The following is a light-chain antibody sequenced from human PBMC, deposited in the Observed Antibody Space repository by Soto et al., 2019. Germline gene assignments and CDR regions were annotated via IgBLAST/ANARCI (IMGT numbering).Light chain of an antibody. CDR1: QSVSSN. V-gene: IGKV3-15*01. Sequence: EIVMAQSPATLSVSPVERSTLSCRASQSVSSNLAWYQQKPGQAPRLLIYGASTRATGIPARFSGSGSGTEFTLTISSLEPEDFAVYYCQQHNNWITFGQGTRLEI. J-gene: IGKJ5*01. CDR2: GAS. CDR3: QQHNNWIT.